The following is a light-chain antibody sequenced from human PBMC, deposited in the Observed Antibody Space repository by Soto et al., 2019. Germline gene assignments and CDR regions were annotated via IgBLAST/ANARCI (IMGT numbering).Light chain of an antibody. CDR3: SSYTSSSTYWV. J-gene: IGLJ3*02. CDR2: DVS. V-gene: IGLV2-14*01. CDR1: SSDVGGYNY. Sequence: QSALTQPASVSGSTGQSITISCTGTSSDVGGYNYVSWYQQHPGKAPKLMILDVSSRPSGVSNRFSGSKSGNTASLTISGLQAEDEAHYFCSSYTSSSTYWVFGGGTKLTVL.